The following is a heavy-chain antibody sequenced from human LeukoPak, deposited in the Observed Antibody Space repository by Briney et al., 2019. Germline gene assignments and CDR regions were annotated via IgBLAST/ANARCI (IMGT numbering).Heavy chain of an antibody. Sequence: ASVKVSCKASGYTFTSYGISWVRQAPGQGLGWMGWISAYNGNTNYAQKLQGRVTMTTDTSTSTAYMELRSLRSDDTAVYYCARRRRNCSSTSCYFWFDPWGQGTLVTVSS. CDR2: ISAYNGNT. V-gene: IGHV1-18*04. CDR1: GYTFTSYG. J-gene: IGHJ5*02. CDR3: ARRRRNCSSTSCYFWFDP. D-gene: IGHD2-2*01.